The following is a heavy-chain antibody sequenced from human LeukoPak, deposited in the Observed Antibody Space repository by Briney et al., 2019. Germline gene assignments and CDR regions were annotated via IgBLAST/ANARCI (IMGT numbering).Heavy chain of an antibody. V-gene: IGHV3-48*03. CDR2: ISSSGSHI. CDR3: ARDGSSGSNWFDP. J-gene: IGHJ5*02. CDR1: GFTFSSYE. Sequence: PGGSLRLSCAASGFTFSSYEMNWVRQAPGKGLEWVSYISSSGSHIYYADSVKGRFTISRDNAKNSLYLQMNSLRAEDTAVYYCARDGSSGSNWFDPWGQGTLVTVSS. D-gene: IGHD6-19*01.